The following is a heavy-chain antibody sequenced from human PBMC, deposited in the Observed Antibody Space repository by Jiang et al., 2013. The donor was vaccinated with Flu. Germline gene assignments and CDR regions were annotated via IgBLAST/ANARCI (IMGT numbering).Heavy chain of an antibody. J-gene: IGHJ6*02. CDR3: ARDLRVVYANYGMDV. V-gene: IGHV3-53*01. Sequence: VQLLESGGGVVQPGGSLRLSCAASGFTVSSNYMSWVRQAPGKGLEWVSVIYSGGSTYYADSVKGRFTISRDNSKNTLYLQMNSLRAEDTAVYYCARDLRVVYANYGMDVWGQGTTVTVSS. CDR2: IYSGGST. CDR1: GFTVSSNY. D-gene: IGHD2-8*02.